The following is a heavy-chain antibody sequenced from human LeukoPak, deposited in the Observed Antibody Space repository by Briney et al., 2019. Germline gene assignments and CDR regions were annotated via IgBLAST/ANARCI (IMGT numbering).Heavy chain of an antibody. CDR3: AGSTYDNRFDP. V-gene: IGHV4-39*01. CDR1: GGSISSSSYY. Sequence: SETLSLTCTVSGGSISSSSYYCGWIRQPPGKGLEWIGSIYHSGSTYYNPSLKSRVTLSVETSKNQFSLKLSSVTAADTAVYYCAGSTYDNRFDPWGQGTLVTVSS. J-gene: IGHJ5*02. D-gene: IGHD2-8*01. CDR2: IYHSGST.